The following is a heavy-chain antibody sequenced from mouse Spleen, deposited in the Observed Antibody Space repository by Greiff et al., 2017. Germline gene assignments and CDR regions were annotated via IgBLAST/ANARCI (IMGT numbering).Heavy chain of an antibody. CDR3: ARSDGYWFYAMDY. D-gene: IGHD2-3*01. V-gene: IGHV1-81*01. Sequence: QVQLQQSGAELARPGASVKLSCKASGYTFTSYGISWVKQRTGQGLEWIGEIYPRSGNTYYNEKFKGKATLTADKSSSTAYMELRSLTSEDSAVYFCARSDGYWFYAMDYWGQGTSVTVSS. CDR2: IYPRSGNT. J-gene: IGHJ4*01. CDR1: GYTFTSYG.